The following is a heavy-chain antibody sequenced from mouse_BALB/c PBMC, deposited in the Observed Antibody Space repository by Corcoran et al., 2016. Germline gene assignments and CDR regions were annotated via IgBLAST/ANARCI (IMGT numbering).Heavy chain of an antibody. Sequence: LVKTGASVKISCKASGYSFTGYYMHWGKQSHGKSLEWIGYISCYNGATSYNQKFKGKATFTVDTSSSTAYMQFNSLTSEDSAVYYCARPYYGNPYYYAMVYCGQGTSVTVSS. D-gene: IGHD2-10*01. CDR3: ARPYYGNPYYYAMVY. CDR1: GYSFTGYY. V-gene: IGHV1S34*01. J-gene: IGHJ4*01. CDR2: ISCYNGAT.